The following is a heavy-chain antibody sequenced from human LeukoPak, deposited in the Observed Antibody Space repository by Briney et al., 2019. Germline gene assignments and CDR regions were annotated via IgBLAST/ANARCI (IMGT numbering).Heavy chain of an antibody. Sequence: VASVKVSCKASGYTFTGYYMHWVRQAPGQGLEWMGWINPHTGGTNYAQKFQGRVTMTRDTSISTAYMELSGLTSDDTAVYYCARPYCSGGSCHDYFDYWGQGTLVTVSS. CDR2: INPHTGGT. CDR1: GYTFTGYY. D-gene: IGHD2-15*01. V-gene: IGHV1-2*02. J-gene: IGHJ4*02. CDR3: ARPYCSGGSCHDYFDY.